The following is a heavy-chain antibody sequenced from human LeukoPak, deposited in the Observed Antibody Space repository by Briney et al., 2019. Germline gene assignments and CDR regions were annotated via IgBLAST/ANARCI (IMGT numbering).Heavy chain of an antibody. D-gene: IGHD1-1*01. CDR3: AKGFGPLDDWYLDL. CDR1: GFTFSSYG. V-gene: IGHV3-30*02. J-gene: IGHJ2*01. Sequence: PTGGSLRLSCAASGFTFSSYGMHWVRQAPGKGLEWVAFIRYDGSNKYYADSVKGRFTISRDNSKNTLYLQMNSLRAEDMALYYCAKGFGPLDDWYLDLWGRGTLVIVSS. CDR2: IRYDGSNK.